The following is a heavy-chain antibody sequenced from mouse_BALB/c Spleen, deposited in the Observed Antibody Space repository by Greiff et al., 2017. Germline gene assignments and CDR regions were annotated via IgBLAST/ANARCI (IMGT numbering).Heavy chain of an antibody. CDR2: IWAGGST. CDR3: AIYGYDDYAMDY. CDR1: GFSLTSYG. Sequence: VKLVESGPGLVAPSQSLSITCTVSGFSLTSYGVHWVRQPPGKGLEWLGVIWAGGSTNYNSALMSRLSISKDNSKSQVFLKMNSLQTDDTAMYYCAIYGYDDYAMDYWGQGTSVTVSS. V-gene: IGHV2-9*02. J-gene: IGHJ4*01. D-gene: IGHD2-2*01.